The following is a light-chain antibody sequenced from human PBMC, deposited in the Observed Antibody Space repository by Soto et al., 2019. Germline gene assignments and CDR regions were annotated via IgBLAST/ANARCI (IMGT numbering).Light chain of an antibody. J-gene: IGLJ2*01. CDR3: QSSDSSLV. CDR1: SGSIAGHF. V-gene: IGLV6-57*04. CDR2: EDN. Sequence: NFMLTQPHSVSASPGKTVTISCTRSSGSIAGHFVQWYQQRPGSAPTTLIYEDNQRASGVPDRFSGSIDSSSNSASLTISGLKPEDEAVYYCQSSDSSLVFGGGTQLTVL.